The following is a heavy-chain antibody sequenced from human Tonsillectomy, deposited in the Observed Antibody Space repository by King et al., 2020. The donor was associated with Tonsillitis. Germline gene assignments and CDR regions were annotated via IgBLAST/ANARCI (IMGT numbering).Heavy chain of an antibody. D-gene: IGHD2-2*01. J-gene: IGHJ5*02. CDR1: GYTFTSYD. Sequence: VQLVESGAEVKKPGASVKVSCKASGYTFTSYDINWMRQATGQGLEWMGWMNPNSGNTGYAQKFQGRVTMTRNTSISTAYMELSSLRSEDTAVYYCARGLYCSSTSCYLGRWFDPWGQGTLVTVSS. CDR3: ARGLYCSSTSCYLGRWFDP. CDR2: MNPNSGNT. V-gene: IGHV1-8*01.